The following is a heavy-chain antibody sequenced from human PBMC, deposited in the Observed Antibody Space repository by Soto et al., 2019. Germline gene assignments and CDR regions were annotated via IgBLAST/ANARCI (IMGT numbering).Heavy chain of an antibody. V-gene: IGHV3-30-3*01. D-gene: IGHD2-2*01. Sequence: QVQLVESGGGVVQPGRSLRLSCAASGFTFSSYAMHWVRQAPGKGLEWVAVISYDGSNKYYADSVKGRFTISRDDSKNTLYLQMNSLRAEDTAVYYCARYYGVVLVTVYGMDVWGQGTTVTVSS. CDR3: ARYYGVVLVTVYGMDV. CDR2: ISYDGSNK. J-gene: IGHJ6*02. CDR1: GFTFSSYA.